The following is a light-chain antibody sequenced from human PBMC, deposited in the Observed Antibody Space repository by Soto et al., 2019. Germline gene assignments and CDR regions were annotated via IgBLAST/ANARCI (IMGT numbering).Light chain of an antibody. CDR2: AAS. J-gene: IGKJ1*01. CDR3: QQSYSTPRT. V-gene: IGKV1-39*01. CDR1: QSISSY. Sequence: DIQMTQSPSSLSASVVDRVTITCRASQSISSYLNWYQQKPGKAPKXXIYAASSLQSGVPSRFSGIGSGTDFTLTISSLQPEDVETYYCQQSYSTPRTFGQGTKVDIK.